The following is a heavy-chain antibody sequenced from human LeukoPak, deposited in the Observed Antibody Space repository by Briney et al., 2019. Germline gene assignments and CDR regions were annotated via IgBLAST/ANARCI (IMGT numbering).Heavy chain of an antibody. CDR2: IYHSGST. V-gene: IGHV4-4*02. CDR3: ACEGYSSLPIF. CDR1: GGSISSNNW. Sequence: SETLSLTCAVSGGSISSNNWWSWVRQPPGKGLEWIGEIYHSGSTNYNPSLKSRVTISVDKSKNQFSLKLSSVTAADTAVYYCACEGYSSLPIFWGQGTMVTVSS. D-gene: IGHD5-18*01. J-gene: IGHJ3*01.